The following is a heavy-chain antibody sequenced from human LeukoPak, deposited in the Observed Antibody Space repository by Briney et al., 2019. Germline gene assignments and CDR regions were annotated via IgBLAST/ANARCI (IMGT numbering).Heavy chain of an antibody. V-gene: IGHV3-23*01. D-gene: IGHD2-8*01. Sequence: TGGSLRLSCAASGFTFSSYAVSWVRQAPGKGLEWVSSISGSGGSTYSADSVKGRFTISRDNSKNTLYLQTNSLRAEDAALYYCAKDRSCTNDICHGDFDYWGQGTLVTVSS. CDR2: ISGSGGST. J-gene: IGHJ4*02. CDR1: GFTFSSYA. CDR3: AKDRSCTNDICHGDFDY.